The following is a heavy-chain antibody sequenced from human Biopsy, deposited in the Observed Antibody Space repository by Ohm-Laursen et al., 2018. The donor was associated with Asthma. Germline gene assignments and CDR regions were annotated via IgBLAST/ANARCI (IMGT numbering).Heavy chain of an antibody. D-gene: IGHD4-23*01. J-gene: IGHJ3*02. Sequence: GSLRLSCTAPGFAVSRDYMFWVRQAPGKGLEWVSVIYSGGGTYYADSVQGRVTISRDNSKNTLSLQMNSLRAEDTAVYYCARAYGGSFFSGSFDIWGQGTMVTVSS. V-gene: IGHV3-53*01. CDR1: GFAVSRDY. CDR3: ARAYGGSFFSGSFDI. CDR2: IYSGGGT.